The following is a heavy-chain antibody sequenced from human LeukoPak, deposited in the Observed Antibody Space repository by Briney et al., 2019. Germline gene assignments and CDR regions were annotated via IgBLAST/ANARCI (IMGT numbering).Heavy chain of an antibody. CDR2: INAYNGNT. V-gene: IGHV1-18*01. J-gene: IGHJ3*02. CDR1: GYTFTSYG. D-gene: IGHD3-22*01. Sequence: AAVNVSCKASGYTFTSYGITWLRQAPGQGLEWMGWINAYNGNTDYAQNHQGRVTMTTDTSTSTAYMELRSLRSDDTAVYYCATDSSAYNAFDIWGQGTKVTVSS. CDR3: ATDSSAYNAFDI.